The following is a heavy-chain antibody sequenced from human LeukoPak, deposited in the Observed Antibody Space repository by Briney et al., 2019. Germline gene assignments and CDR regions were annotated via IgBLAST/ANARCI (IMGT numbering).Heavy chain of an antibody. D-gene: IGHD3-10*01. CDR1: GFTFSSYA. J-gene: IGHJ5*02. V-gene: IGHV3-64*01. CDR2: ISSNGGST. Sequence: GGSLRLSCAASGFTFSSYAMHWVRQAPGKGLEYVSAISSNGGSTYYANSVKGRFTISRDNSKSTLYLQMGSLRAEDMAVYYCARDGSRLLWFGELLSQNWFDPWGQGTLVTVSS. CDR3: ARDGSRLLWFGELLSQNWFDP.